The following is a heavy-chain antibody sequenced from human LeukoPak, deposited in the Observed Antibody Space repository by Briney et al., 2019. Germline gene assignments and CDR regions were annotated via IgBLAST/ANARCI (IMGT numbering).Heavy chain of an antibody. D-gene: IGHD3-10*01. CDR1: GGTFSSYA. V-gene: IGHV1-69*13. CDR3: ARDSSTMVRARYFDY. J-gene: IGHJ4*02. CDR2: IIPIFGTA. Sequence: ASVKVSCKASGGTFSSYAISWVRQAPGQGLEWMGGIIPIFGTANYAQKFQGRVTITADESTSTAYMELSSLRSEDTAVYYCARDSSTMVRARYFDYWGQGTLVTVSS.